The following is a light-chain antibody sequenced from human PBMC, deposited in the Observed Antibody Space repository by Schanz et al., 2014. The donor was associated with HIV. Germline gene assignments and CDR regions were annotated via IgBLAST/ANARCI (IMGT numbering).Light chain of an antibody. CDR3: QCYDSSLSDVV. CDR2: GND. J-gene: IGLJ3*02. CDR1: SSNIRAGDD. Sequence: QSVLTQPPSVSAAPGQRVTISCTVSSSNIRAGDDVHWHHHPPGTAPKLLIYGNDKRPAGVPDRFSGSKSGTSASLAISGLQSEDEAYYYCQCYDSSLSDVVFGGGTKLTVL. V-gene: IGLV1-40*01.